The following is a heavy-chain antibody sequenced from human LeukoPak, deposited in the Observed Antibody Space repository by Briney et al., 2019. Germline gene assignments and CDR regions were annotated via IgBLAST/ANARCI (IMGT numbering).Heavy chain of an antibody. Sequence: IWYDGSDEYYADSVKGRFTISRDNAKNTLYLQMNSLRAEDTAVYYCARELRMIKGWFDPWGQGTLVTVSS. CDR3: ARELRMIKGWFDP. CDR2: IWYDGSDE. V-gene: IGHV3-33*01. D-gene: IGHD3-22*01. J-gene: IGHJ5*02.